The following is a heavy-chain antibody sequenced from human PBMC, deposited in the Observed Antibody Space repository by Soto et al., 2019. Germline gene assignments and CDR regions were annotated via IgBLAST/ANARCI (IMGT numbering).Heavy chain of an antibody. CDR2: ISSSSSYT. J-gene: IGHJ4*02. Sequence: QVQLVESGGGLVKPGGSLRLSCAASGFTFSDYYMSWIRQAPGKGLEWVSYISSSSSYTNYADSVKGRFTISRDNAKNSLYLQMNSLRAEDTAVYYCARHRDGYKYYFDYWGQGTLVTVSS. CDR1: GFTFSDYY. CDR3: ARHRDGYKYYFDY. V-gene: IGHV3-11*06. D-gene: IGHD5-12*01.